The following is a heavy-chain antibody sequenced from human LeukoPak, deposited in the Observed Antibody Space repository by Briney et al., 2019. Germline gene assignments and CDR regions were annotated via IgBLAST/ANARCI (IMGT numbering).Heavy chain of an antibody. CDR3: AKDNPVLIY. D-gene: IGHD1-14*01. CDR1: GFIFSSYG. Sequence: GGSLRLSCAASGFIFSSYGMHWVRQAPGRGLEWVAYIRHDESNNYYADSVKGRFTISRDISKNTLYLQMNSLRAEDTAVYYCAKDNPVLIYWGQGTLVTVSS. CDR2: IRHDESNN. V-gene: IGHV3-30*02. J-gene: IGHJ4*02.